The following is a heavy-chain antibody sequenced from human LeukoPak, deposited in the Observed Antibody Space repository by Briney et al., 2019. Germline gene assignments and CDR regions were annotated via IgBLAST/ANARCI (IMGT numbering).Heavy chain of an antibody. Sequence: GESLKISCKGSGYSFTSYWIGWVRQMPGKGLEWMGIIYPGDSDTRYSPSFQGQVTISADKSISTAYLQWSSLKASDTAMYYCARPTTNYYDSSGYYSYDAFDIWGQGTMVTVSS. CDR3: ARPTTNYYDSSGYYSYDAFDI. J-gene: IGHJ3*02. V-gene: IGHV5-51*01. CDR2: IYPGDSDT. CDR1: GYSFTSYW. D-gene: IGHD3-22*01.